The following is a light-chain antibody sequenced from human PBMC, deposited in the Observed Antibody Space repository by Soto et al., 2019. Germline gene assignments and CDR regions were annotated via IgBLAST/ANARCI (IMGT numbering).Light chain of an antibody. CDR1: QSVSSK. Sequence: EIVMTQSPATLSVSPGGRAALPCRASQSVSSKLAWYRQRPGQAPRLVIYDTSTRATGVPARFSGSGSGTEFTLTISSLQSEDFGVYYCQQYNDWFSITFGQGTRLEIK. J-gene: IGKJ5*01. V-gene: IGKV3-15*01. CDR2: DTS. CDR3: QQYNDWFSIT.